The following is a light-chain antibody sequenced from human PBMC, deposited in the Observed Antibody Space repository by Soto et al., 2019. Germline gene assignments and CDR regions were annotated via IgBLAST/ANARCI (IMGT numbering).Light chain of an antibody. CDR3: QQSFGTPT. CDR1: QRISTY. CDR2: AAS. J-gene: IGKJ1*01. V-gene: IGKV1-39*01. Sequence: DIQMTQSPSSLSASVGDRVTLTCRASQRISTYLNWYQQKHGQAPKLLIYAASSLQSGVPSRFSATGSGTDFTLTISSLQPEDCAVYFCQQSFGTPTFGQGTKVDIK.